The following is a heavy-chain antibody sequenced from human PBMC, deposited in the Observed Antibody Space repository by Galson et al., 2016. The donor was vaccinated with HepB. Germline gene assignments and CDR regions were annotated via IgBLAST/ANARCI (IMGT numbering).Heavy chain of an antibody. J-gene: IGHJ4*02. CDR1: GDSISSGGSH. CDR3: ARVGHLDFWSGYYVPPFDY. D-gene: IGHD3-3*01. Sequence: VSGDSISSGGSHWIWSRQHPGKGLEWIGFIYYSGSTYYNPSLKSRVTISVDTSKNQFSLKLSSVTVADTAVYYCARVGHLDFWSGYYVPPFDYWGQGTLVTVSS. CDR2: IYYSGST. V-gene: IGHV4-31*02.